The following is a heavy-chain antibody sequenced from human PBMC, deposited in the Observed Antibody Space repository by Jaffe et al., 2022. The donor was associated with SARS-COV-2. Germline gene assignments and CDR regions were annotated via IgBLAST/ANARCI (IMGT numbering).Heavy chain of an antibody. CDR3: ARGRHMVGLYY. Sequence: QVQLQESGPGLVKPSQTLSLTCTVSGGSISSGSYYWSWIRQPAGKGLEWIGRIYTSGSTNYNPSLKSRVTISVDTSKNQFSLKLSSVTAADTAVYYCARGRHMVGLYYWGQGTLVTVSS. CDR2: IYTSGST. D-gene: IGHD3-10*01. V-gene: IGHV4-61*02. CDR1: GGSISSGSYY. J-gene: IGHJ4*02.